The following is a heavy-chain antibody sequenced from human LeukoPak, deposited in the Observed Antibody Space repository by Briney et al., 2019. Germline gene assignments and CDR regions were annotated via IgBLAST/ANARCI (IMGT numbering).Heavy chain of an antibody. CDR1: GGSFSGYY. V-gene: IGHV4-34*01. CDR3: ARARTRSSWKH. J-gene: IGHJ4*02. Sequence: SETLSLTCAVYGGSFSGYYWSWIRQPPGKGLEWIEEINHSGSTNYNPSLKSRVTISVDTSKNKFSLKLSSVTAADTAVYYCARARTRSSWKHWGQGTLVTVSS. CDR2: INHSGST. D-gene: IGHD6-13*01.